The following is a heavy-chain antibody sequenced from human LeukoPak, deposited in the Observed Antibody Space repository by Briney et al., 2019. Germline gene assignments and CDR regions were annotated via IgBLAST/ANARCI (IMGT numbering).Heavy chain of an antibody. D-gene: IGHD3-22*01. CDR2: ISGSGGST. CDR1: GFTFSSYA. V-gene: IGHV3-23*01. J-gene: IGHJ4*02. Sequence: PGGSLRLSCAASGFTFSSYAMSWVRHAPGKGLEWVSAISGSGGSTYFADSVKGRFTISRDNSKSTLYLQMNSLRAEDTAVYYCAKGRRDETFFYDSPPDYWGQGTLVTVSS. CDR3: AKGRRDETFFYDSPPDY.